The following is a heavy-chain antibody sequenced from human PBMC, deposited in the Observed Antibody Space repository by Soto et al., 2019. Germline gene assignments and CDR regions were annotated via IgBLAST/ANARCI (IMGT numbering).Heavy chain of an antibody. D-gene: IGHD4-17*01. CDR3: ARPHNLITVSNTNSPYYYGMDV. CDR2: SIPIFAAA. Sequence: QVQLVQSGAEVKKPGSSVKVSCKASGDTFSNYAISWVRQAPGHGLEWVGGSIPIFAAANYAQKFQGRVTITTDESTSTAYMEVSRLRSEDTAVYYCARPHNLITVSNTNSPYYYGMDVWGQGTTVIVSS. J-gene: IGHJ6*02. V-gene: IGHV1-69*01. CDR1: GDTFSNYA.